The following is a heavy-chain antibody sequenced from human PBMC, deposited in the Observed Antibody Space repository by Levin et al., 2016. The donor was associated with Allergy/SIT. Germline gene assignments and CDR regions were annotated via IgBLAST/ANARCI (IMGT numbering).Heavy chain of an antibody. CDR3: ARGDNDGNSWFHY. Sequence: LSLTCAASGFTFSNYEMNWVRQAPGKGPEWVSYISASHETIFYADSVKGRFSISRDNARNSLYLQMNSLRVEDTAVYYCARGDNDGNSWFHYWGQGTLVTVSS. V-gene: IGHV3-48*03. CDR2: ISASHETI. CDR1: GFTFSNYE. J-gene: IGHJ4*02. D-gene: IGHD4-23*01.